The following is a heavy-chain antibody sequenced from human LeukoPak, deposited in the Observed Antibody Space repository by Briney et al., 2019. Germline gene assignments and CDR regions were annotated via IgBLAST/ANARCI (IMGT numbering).Heavy chain of an antibody. CDR3: ARDLVQVRGVDWGPDFDY. Sequence: ASVKVSCKTSGYTFTSFGISWVRQAPGQGLEWMGWISAYNYNTNYAQKLQGRVTMTTDTSSSTAYMELRSLRSDDTAVYYCARDLVQVRGVDWGPDFDYWGQGTLVTVSS. CDR2: ISAYNYNT. CDR1: GYTFTSFG. V-gene: IGHV1-18*01. D-gene: IGHD3-10*01. J-gene: IGHJ4*02.